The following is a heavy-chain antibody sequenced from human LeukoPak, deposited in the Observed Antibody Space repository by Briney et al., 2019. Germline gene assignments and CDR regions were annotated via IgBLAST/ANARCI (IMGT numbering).Heavy chain of an antibody. Sequence: GASVKVSCKASGYTFTSYGISWVRQAPGQGLEWMGWISAYNGNTNYAQKLQGRVTMTTDTSTSTAYMELRSLRSDDTAVYYCARATDYYDRSGYPFDPWGQGTLVTVSS. CDR3: ARATDYYDRSGYPFDP. J-gene: IGHJ5*02. D-gene: IGHD3-22*01. CDR2: ISAYNGNT. V-gene: IGHV1-18*01. CDR1: GYTFTSYG.